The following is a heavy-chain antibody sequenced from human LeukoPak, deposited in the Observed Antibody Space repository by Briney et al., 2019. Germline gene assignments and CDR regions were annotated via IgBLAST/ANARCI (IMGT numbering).Heavy chain of an antibody. V-gene: IGHV4-39*01. CDR2: IYYSGST. CDR1: GGSISGSSYY. Sequence: SETLSPTCTVSGGSISGSSYYWGWIRQPPGTGLEWIGSIYYSGSTFYNPSLESRVTVSVDTSKNQFSLKLSSVTAADTAVYYCARPAGDFWSGYFFGYWGRGTLVTVSS. D-gene: IGHD3-3*01. J-gene: IGHJ4*02. CDR3: ARPAGDFWSGYFFGY.